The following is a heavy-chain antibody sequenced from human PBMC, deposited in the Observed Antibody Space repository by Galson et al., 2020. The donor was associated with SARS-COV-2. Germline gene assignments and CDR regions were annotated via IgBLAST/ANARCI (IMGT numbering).Heavy chain of an antibody. Sequence: GGSLRLSCAASGFIVSSNYMSWVRQAPGKGLEWVSVIYSDGSTSYADSVKGRFTISRDKSKNTLYLQMNSLRVEDTAVYYCARVANWAFDCWGQGSLVTVSS. D-gene: IGHD7-27*01. CDR3: ARVANWAFDC. V-gene: IGHV3-53*01. CDR2: IYSDGST. CDR1: GFIVSSNY. J-gene: IGHJ4*02.